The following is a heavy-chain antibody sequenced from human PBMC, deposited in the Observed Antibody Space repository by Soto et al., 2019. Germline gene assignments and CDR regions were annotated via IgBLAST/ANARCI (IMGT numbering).Heavy chain of an antibody. D-gene: IGHD3-10*01. J-gene: IGHJ4*01. Sequence: QVQLQQWGAGLLKPSETLSLTCAVYGGSFSGYYWSWIRQPPGKGLEWIGEINHSGSTNYNPSLKSRVTISVDTSKNQFSLKLSSVTAADTAVYYCARRKYYGSGSYYGIPFDYWGHGTLVTVSS. CDR1: GGSFSGYY. V-gene: IGHV4-34*01. CDR2: INHSGST. CDR3: ARRKYYGSGSYYGIPFDY.